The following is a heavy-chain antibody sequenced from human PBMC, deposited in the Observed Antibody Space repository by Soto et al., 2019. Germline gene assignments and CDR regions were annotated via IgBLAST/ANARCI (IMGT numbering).Heavy chain of an antibody. J-gene: IGHJ5*02. D-gene: IGHD2-2*01. CDR3: ARIYCTTTTCDSWFDP. CDR2: IDPGDTYA. CDR1: GYTFTTFW. Sequence: GESLKISCTGFGYTFTTFWISWARQMPGKGPEWMGRIDPGDTYATYSPAFQCHVTISADKATSTAYLQWSSLKASDTAMYFCARIYCTTTTCDSWFDPWGQGTLVTFSS. V-gene: IGHV5-10-1*01.